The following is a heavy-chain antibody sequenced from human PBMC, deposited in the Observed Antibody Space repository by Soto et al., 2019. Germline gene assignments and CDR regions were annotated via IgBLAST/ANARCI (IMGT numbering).Heavy chain of an antibody. CDR2: ISGSGGST. CDR1: GFTFSSYA. Sequence: GGSLRLSCAASGFTFSSYAMSWVRQAPGKGLEWVSAISGSGGSTYYADSVKGRFTISRDNSKNTLYLQMNSLRAEDTAVYYCAKVSRRFLEWLLLDYFDYWGQGTLVTVSS. CDR3: AKVSRRFLEWLLLDYFDY. J-gene: IGHJ4*02. D-gene: IGHD3-3*01. V-gene: IGHV3-23*01.